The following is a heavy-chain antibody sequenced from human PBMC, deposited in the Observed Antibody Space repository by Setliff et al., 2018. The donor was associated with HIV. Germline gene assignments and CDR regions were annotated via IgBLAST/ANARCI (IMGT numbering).Heavy chain of an antibody. J-gene: IGHJ5*02. CDR2: IIPIFGTA. Sequence: GASVKVSCKASGYTFTNYYMHWVRQAPGQGLEWMGGIIPIFGTANYAQKFQGRVTITTDESTSTAYMELSSLRSEDTAVYYCARGGIAARRWDNWFDPWGQGTLVTVSS. V-gene: IGHV1-69*05. CDR3: ARGGIAARRWDNWFDP. D-gene: IGHD6-6*01. CDR1: GYTFTNYY.